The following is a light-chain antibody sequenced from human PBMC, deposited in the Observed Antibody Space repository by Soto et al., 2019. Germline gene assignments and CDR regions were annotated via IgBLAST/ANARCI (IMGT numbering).Light chain of an antibody. Sequence: QSALTQPPSVSGSPGQSVTISCSGSSSDVGSHKSVSWYKQAPGTSPKLIIFEVNNWPSGVPDRFSESKSGNTASLTISGLQPEDEADYYCSAYIASITSHVFGTGTKVTVL. J-gene: IGLJ1*01. CDR3: SAYIASITSHV. CDR1: SSDVGSHKS. V-gene: IGLV2-18*02. CDR2: EVN.